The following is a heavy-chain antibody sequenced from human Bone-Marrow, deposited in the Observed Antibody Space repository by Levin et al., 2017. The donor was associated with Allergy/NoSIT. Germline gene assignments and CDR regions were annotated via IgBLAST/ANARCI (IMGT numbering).Heavy chain of an antibody. Sequence: LSLTCAASGFTFSGHGMHWVRQAPGKGLEWVAVISYDGSNAYYAESVKGRFTISRDNSKNTLSLQMNSLRAEDTAIYYCAKDRRAYTGSPDYWGQGTLVTVSS. CDR1: GFTFSGHG. CDR2: ISYDGSNA. V-gene: IGHV3-30*18. J-gene: IGHJ4*02. D-gene: IGHD1-26*01. CDR3: AKDRRAYTGSPDY.